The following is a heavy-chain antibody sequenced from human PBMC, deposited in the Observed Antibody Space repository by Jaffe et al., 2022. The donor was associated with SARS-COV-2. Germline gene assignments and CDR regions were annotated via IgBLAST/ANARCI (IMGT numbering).Heavy chain of an antibody. D-gene: IGHD2-2*02. CDR3: ARGDSLSYTPKYNWFDP. J-gene: IGHJ5*02. V-gene: IGHV4-59*01. CDR1: GGSISSYY. CDR2: IYYSGST. Sequence: QVQLQESGPGLVKPSETLSLTCTVSGGSISSYYWSWIRQPPGKGLEWIGYIYYSGSTNYNPSLKSRVTISVDTSKNQFSLKLSSVTAADTAVYYCARGDSLSYTPKYNWFDPWGQGTLVTVSS.